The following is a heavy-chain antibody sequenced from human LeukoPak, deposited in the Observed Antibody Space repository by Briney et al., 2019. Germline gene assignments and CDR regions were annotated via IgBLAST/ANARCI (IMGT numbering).Heavy chain of an antibody. J-gene: IGHJ4*02. V-gene: IGHV3-30*04. CDR3: ARVGAGRGDYYFDY. Sequence: GGSLRLSCAASGFTFSSYAMHWARQAPGKGLEWVAVISYDGSNKYYADSVKGRFTISRDNSKNTLYLQMNSLRAEDTAVYYCARVGAGRGDYYFDYWGQGTLVTVSS. CDR2: ISYDGSNK. D-gene: IGHD3-16*01. CDR1: GFTFSSYA.